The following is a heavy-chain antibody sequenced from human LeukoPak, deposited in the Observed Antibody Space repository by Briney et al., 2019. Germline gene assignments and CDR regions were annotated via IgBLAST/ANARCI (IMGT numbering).Heavy chain of an antibody. J-gene: IGHJ4*02. CDR1: GYTFTGYY. CDR2: INPNSGGT. V-gene: IGHV1-2*02. D-gene: IGHD3-22*01. Sequence: GASVKVSFKASGYTFTGYYMHWVRQAPGQGLEWMGSINPNSGGTNYAQKFQGRVTMTRDTSISTAYMELSRLRSDDTAVYYCAPAPPPYYYGSSGYYYSYYYDYWGQGTLVTVSS. CDR3: APAPPPYYYGSSGYYYSYYYDY.